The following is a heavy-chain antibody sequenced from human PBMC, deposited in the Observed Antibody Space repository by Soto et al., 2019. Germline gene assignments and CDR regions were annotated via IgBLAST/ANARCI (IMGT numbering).Heavy chain of an antibody. J-gene: IGHJ4*02. CDR1: GYTFTSYD. CDR2: MNPHRGNT. CDR3: ARALYGDNVDY. Sequence: QVQLVQSGAEVKKPGASVKVSCKASGYTFTSYDINWVRQATGQGLEWMGWMNPHRGNTGYAQKFGGIVNMPRITSRSTASMELSSLRSEVTAVYYCARALYGDNVDYWGQGTLVTVSS. V-gene: IGHV1-8*01. D-gene: IGHD4-17*01.